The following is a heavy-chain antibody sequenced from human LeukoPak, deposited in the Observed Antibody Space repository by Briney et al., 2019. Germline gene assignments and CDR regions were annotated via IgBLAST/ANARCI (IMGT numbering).Heavy chain of an antibody. J-gene: IGHJ5*02. V-gene: IGHV1-18*01. Sequence: GASVKVSCKASGYSFSSFGITWVRQAPGQGLEWMGWISAYTGNAEYAQKFQGGVTLTTDTSTNTAYMELGSLMSDDTAVYYCARYRLSDSPINWFDPWGQGTLVTVSS. D-gene: IGHD3-22*01. CDR2: ISAYTGNA. CDR3: ARYRLSDSPINWFDP. CDR1: GYSFSSFG.